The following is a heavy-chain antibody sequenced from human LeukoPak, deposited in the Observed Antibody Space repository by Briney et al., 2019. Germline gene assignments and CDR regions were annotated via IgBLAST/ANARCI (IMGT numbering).Heavy chain of an antibody. CDR1: GGSISSGGYY. V-gene: IGHV4-31*03. J-gene: IGHJ6*02. CDR3: ASSLSRYSLDKSYHYYGMDV. D-gene: IGHD5-18*01. Sequence: SETLSLTCTVSGGSISSGGYYWSWIRQYPGKGLEWIGYIYYSGSTYYNPSLKSRVTISVDTSKNQFSLKLSSVTAADTAVYYCASSLSRYSLDKSYHYYGMDVWGQGTTVTVSS. CDR2: IYYSGST.